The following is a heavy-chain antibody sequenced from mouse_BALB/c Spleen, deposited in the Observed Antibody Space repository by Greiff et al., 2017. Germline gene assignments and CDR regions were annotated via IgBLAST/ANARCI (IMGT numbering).Heavy chain of an antibody. CDR2: IYPGDGDT. CDR1: GYTFTSYW. CDR3: ARRYYGSSYAMDY. V-gene: IGHV1-87*01. D-gene: IGHD1-1*01. Sequence: VMLVESGAELARPGASVKLSCKASGYTFTSYWMQWVKQRPGQGLEWIGAIYPGDGDTRYTQKFKGKATLTADKSSSTAYMQLSSLASEDSAVYYCARRYYGSSYAMDYWGQGTSVTVSS. J-gene: IGHJ4*01.